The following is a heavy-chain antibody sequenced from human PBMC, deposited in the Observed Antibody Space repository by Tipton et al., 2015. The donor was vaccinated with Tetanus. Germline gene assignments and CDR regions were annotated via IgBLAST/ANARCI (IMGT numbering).Heavy chain of an antibody. CDR1: GFAFDKYA. V-gene: IGHV3-23*01. CDR2: ISGLGRTT. D-gene: IGHD4-23*01. Sequence: SLRLSCTASGFAFDKYAMNWVRQAPGKGLEWVSGISGLGRTTDYADSVKGRFTISRDNSKNTVFLQMNSLRAEDTAVYYCGKQNGGRWVVDHWGQGTLVTVSS. J-gene: IGHJ4*02. CDR3: GKQNGGRWVVDH.